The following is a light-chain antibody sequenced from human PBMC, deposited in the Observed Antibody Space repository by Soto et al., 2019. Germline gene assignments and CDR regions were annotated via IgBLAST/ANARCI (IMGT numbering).Light chain of an antibody. CDR1: GGAAGNYHF. V-gene: IGLV2-14*01. CDR2: DST. Sequence: QSALAQVASVSGSPGQSITISCTTTGGAAGNYHFVSWFQHHPGKAPKLIIYDSTSRPSGVSHRFSASKSGNTASLTISGLQAEDEADYYCLAHATTYTYVFGSGTKVTVL. J-gene: IGLJ1*01. CDR3: LAHATTYTYV.